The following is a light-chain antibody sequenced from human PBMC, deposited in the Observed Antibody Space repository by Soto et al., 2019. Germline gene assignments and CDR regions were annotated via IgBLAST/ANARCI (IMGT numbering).Light chain of an antibody. CDR3: QQYGGSPLT. CDR2: GAS. Sequence: EIVLTQSPGTLSLSPGERATLSCRASQSVSSTYLAWYQQKPGQAPRLLIYGASSRATGIPDRFSGSGSGTDFTLTISRLEPEDFAVYYCQQYGGSPLTFGGWTKVEIK. V-gene: IGKV3-20*01. J-gene: IGKJ4*01. CDR1: QSVSSTY.